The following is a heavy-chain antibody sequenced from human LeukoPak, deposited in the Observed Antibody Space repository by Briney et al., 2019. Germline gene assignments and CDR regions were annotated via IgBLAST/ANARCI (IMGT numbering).Heavy chain of an antibody. J-gene: IGHJ3*02. CDR1: GFTFSSYD. D-gene: IGHD3-10*01. Sequence: GGSLRLSCAASGFTFSSYDMHWVRQATGKGLEWVSAIGTAGDTYYPGSVKGRFTISRENAKNSLYLQMNSLRAGDTAVYYCARARFGDDALDIWGQGTMVTVSS. CDR3: ARARFGDDALDI. CDR2: IGTAGDT. V-gene: IGHV3-13*04.